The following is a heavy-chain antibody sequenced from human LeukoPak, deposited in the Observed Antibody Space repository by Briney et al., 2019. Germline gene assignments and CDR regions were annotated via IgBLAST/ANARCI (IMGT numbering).Heavy chain of an antibody. CDR1: GGTFSSYA. Sequence: GASVKVSCKASGGTFSSYAISWVRQAPGQGLEWMGGIIPIFGTANYAQKFQGRVTITADESTSTAYMELSSLRSEDTAVYYCAMTYYSGSGSSFDYWGQGTLVTVSS. J-gene: IGHJ4*02. CDR2: IIPIFGTA. D-gene: IGHD3-10*01. V-gene: IGHV1-69*13. CDR3: AMTYYSGSGSSFDY.